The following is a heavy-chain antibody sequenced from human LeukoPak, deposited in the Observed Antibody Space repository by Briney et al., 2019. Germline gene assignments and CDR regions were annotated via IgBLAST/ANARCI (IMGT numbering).Heavy chain of an antibody. V-gene: IGHV3-33*06. D-gene: IGHD1-26*01. Sequence: PGRSLRLSCAASGFTFSSYDMHWVRQAPGKGLEWVAVIWYDGSNKYYADSVKGRFTISRDNSKNTLYLQMNSLRAEDTAVYYCAKDVRQWELPQFDYWGQGTLVTVSS. J-gene: IGHJ4*02. CDR3: AKDVRQWELPQFDY. CDR1: GFTFSSYD. CDR2: IWYDGSNK.